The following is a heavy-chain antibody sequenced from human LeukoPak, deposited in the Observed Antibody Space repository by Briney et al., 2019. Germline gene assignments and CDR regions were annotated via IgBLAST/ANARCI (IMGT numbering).Heavy chain of an antibody. Sequence: GGSLRLSCAASGFTFSSYWMHWVRQAPGKGLVWVSRINTDGSSTNYADSVKGRFTISRDNAKNTLYLQMNSLRAEDTAVYYCARVLWGARGDYWGQGIVVTVSS. J-gene: IGHJ4*02. V-gene: IGHV3-74*01. CDR2: INTDGSST. CDR3: ARVLWGARGDY. CDR1: GFTFSSYW. D-gene: IGHD3-10*01.